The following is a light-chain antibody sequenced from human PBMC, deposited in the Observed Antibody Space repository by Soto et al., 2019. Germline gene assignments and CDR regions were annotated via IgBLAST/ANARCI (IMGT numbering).Light chain of an antibody. V-gene: IGLV3-10*01. Sequence: SYELTQPSSVSVSPGQTARITCSGDALPKKYAYWYQLKSGQAPVLVISEDTKRPSGIPERFFGSNSGTMATLTISGAQVEEEADYYCYSTDSSGHHRVFGGGTKLTVL. CDR3: YSTDSSGHHRV. J-gene: IGLJ2*01. CDR2: EDT. CDR1: ALPKKY.